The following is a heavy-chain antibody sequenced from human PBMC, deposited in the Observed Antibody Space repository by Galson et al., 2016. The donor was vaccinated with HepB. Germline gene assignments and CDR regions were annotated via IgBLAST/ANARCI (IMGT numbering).Heavy chain of an antibody. CDR2: NSDGSTT. D-gene: IGHD3-10*01. J-gene: IGHJ5*02. Sequence: SLRLSCAASGFIFSNYRMHWVRQAPGKGLVWVSYNSDGSTTTSADSVKGRVTISRDTAKNTLNLQMNSLSGEDTAVYYCARGSSRAAVRGVTNWFDPWGQGTLVTVSS. V-gene: IGHV3-74*01. CDR1: GFIFSNYR. CDR3: ARGSSRAAVRGVTNWFDP.